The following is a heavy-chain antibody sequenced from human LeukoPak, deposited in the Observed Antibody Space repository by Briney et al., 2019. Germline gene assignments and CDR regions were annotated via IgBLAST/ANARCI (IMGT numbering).Heavy chain of an antibody. CDR1: GYTFTSYY. CDR3: ASQTVRDDWAEYYDFWSGYYSFDY. CDR2: INPSGGST. Sequence: ASVKVSCKASGYTFTSYYMHWVRQAPGQGLEWMGIINPSGGSTSYAQKFQGRVTMTRDTSTSTVYMELSSLRSEDTAVYYCASQTVRDDWAEYYDFWSGYYSFDYWGQGTLVTVSS. J-gene: IGHJ4*02. D-gene: IGHD3-3*01. V-gene: IGHV1-46*01.